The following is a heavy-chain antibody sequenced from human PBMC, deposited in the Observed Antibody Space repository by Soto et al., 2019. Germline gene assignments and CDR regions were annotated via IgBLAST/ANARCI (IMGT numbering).Heavy chain of an antibody. CDR1: GGSISSSSYY. Sequence: QLLESGPGLVKPSETLSLTCTVSGGSISSSSYYWGWIRQPPGKGLEWIGSIYYSGSTYYNPSLKSRVTISVDTSKNQFSLKLSSVTAADTAVYYCARQAIPIAVAGYYFDYWGQGTLVTVSS. CDR3: ARQAIPIAVAGYYFDY. D-gene: IGHD6-19*01. CDR2: IYYSGST. J-gene: IGHJ4*02. V-gene: IGHV4-39*01.